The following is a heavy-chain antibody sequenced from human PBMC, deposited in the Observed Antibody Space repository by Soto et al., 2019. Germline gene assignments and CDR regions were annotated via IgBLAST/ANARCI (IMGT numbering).Heavy chain of an antibody. Sequence: SETLSLTCAVSSGSISSSNWWSWVRQPPGKGLEWIGEIYHSGSTNYNPSLKSRVTISVDKSKNQFSLKLSSVTAADTAVYYCARLAVALYKGGKLYYYYMDVWGKGTTVTVSS. D-gene: IGHD6-19*01. CDR2: IYHSGST. CDR1: SGSISSSNW. J-gene: IGHJ6*03. CDR3: ARLAVALYKGGKLYYYYMDV. V-gene: IGHV4-4*02.